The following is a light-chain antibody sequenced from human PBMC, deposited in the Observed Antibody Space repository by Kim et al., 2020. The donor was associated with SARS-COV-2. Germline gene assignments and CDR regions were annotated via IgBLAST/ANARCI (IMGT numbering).Light chain of an antibody. J-gene: IGKJ4*01. Sequence: INCKSSQSVLTSSNSLNWLAWYQQKPGQSPKLLIYWASTRESGVPDRFSGSGSGTDFTLTITSLEPEDFAIYYCQQRNNWPPAVTFGGGTKVDIK. CDR2: WAS. CDR3: QQRNNWPPAVT. V-gene: IGKV4-1*01. CDR1: QSVLTSSNSLNW.